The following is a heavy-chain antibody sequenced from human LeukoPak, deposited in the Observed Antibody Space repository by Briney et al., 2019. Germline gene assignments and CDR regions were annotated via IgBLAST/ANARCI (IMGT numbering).Heavy chain of an antibody. D-gene: IGHD2-2*01. CDR1: GFTFDDYG. V-gene: IGHV3-20*04. Sequence: GGSLRLSCAASGFTFDDYGMSWVRQVAGKGLEWVSTINWKGDLTYYVDSVKGRFTISRDNRKNSLYLQMNSLRAEDTALYYCARHSLHCSSTSCYNFDYWGQGTLVTVSS. CDR3: ARHSLHCSSTSCYNFDY. CDR2: INWKGDLT. J-gene: IGHJ4*02.